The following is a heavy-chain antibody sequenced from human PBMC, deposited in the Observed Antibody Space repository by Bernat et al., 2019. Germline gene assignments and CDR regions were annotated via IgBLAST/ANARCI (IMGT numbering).Heavy chain of an antibody. V-gene: IGHV3-30-3*01. Sequence: QVQLVESGGGVVQPGRSLRLSCAASGFTFSSYAMHWVRQAPGKGLEWVAVISYDGSNKYYAASVKGRFTISRDNSKNTLYLQMNSLRAEDTAVYYCARDLRWFGDGMDVWGQGTTVTVSS. CDR3: ARDLRWFGDGMDV. J-gene: IGHJ6*02. CDR2: ISYDGSNK. CDR1: GFTFSSYA. D-gene: IGHD3-10*01.